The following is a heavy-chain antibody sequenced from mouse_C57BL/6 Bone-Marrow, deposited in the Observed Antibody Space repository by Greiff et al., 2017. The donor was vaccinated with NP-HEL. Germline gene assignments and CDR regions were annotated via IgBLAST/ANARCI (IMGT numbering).Heavy chain of an antibody. CDR3: ARSGSSDPLYYYAMDY. V-gene: IGHV1-61*01. Sequence: QVQLQQPGAELVRPGSSVKLSCKASGYTFTSYWMDWVKQRPGQGLEWIGNIYPSDSETHYNQKFKDKATLTVDKSSSTAYMQLSSLTSEDSAVYYGARSGSSDPLYYYAMDYWGQGTSVTVSS. D-gene: IGHD1-1*01. J-gene: IGHJ4*01. CDR2: IYPSDSET. CDR1: GYTFTSYW.